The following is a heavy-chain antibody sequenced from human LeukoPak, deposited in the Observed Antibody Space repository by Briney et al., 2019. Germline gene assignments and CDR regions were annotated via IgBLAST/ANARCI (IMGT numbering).Heavy chain of an antibody. J-gene: IGHJ4*02. D-gene: IGHD3-10*01. Sequence: GASLKISCKASGYSFRNQWIGWVRQMPGKGLEWMGIIYPADSDTRYRPSFQGQVTISVDKSITTAYLQWSSLKASDTAMYYCARLQGSYGGEDYWGQGTLVTVSS. CDR1: GYSFRNQW. CDR2: IYPADSDT. V-gene: IGHV5-51*01. CDR3: ARLQGSYGGEDY.